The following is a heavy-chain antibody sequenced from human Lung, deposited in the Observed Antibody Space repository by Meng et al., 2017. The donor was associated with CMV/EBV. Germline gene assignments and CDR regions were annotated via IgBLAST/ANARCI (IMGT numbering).Heavy chain of an antibody. Sequence: SXTLSLTCTVSGGSISSYYWSWIRQPPGKGLEWIGDIYYSGSTNYNPSLKSRVTISVDTSKNQFSLKLRSVTAADTAVYYCARGGDCWTSGGMDVWGQGATVTVSS. CDR3: ARGGDCWTSGGMDV. V-gene: IGHV4-59*01. J-gene: IGHJ6*02. CDR2: IYYSGST. CDR1: GGSISSYY. D-gene: IGHD3/OR15-3a*01.